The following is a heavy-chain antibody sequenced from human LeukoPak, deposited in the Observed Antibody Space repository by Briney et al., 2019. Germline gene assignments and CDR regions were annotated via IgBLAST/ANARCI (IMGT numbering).Heavy chain of an antibody. D-gene: IGHD4-17*01. J-gene: IGHJ5*02. CDR1: GYSFSSYS. CDR2: ISAYSGNT. V-gene: IGHV1-18*01. CDR3: ARGVHDYGDYVGRFDP. Sequence: ASVKVSCKASGYSFSSYSISWVRQAPGQGLEWMGWISAYSGNTNYAHKLQGRVTMTTDTSTSTAYMELSSLRSEDTAVYYCARGVHDYGDYVGRFDPWGQGTLVTVSS.